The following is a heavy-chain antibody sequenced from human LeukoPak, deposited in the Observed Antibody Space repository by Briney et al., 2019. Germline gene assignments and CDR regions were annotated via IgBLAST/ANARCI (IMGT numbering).Heavy chain of an antibody. Sequence: GAPVSVSCKASGSTVRNYGINWVRQAPGQGLEWMGWISGDNRNTNYAQKVQGRVTMTRDTSTSTAYMELRSLRSDDTAVYYCARDGNYFYNMDVWGKGTTVTDS. V-gene: IGHV1-18*01. CDR2: ISGDNRNT. D-gene: IGHD1-1*01. CDR1: GSTVRNYG. J-gene: IGHJ6*03. CDR3: ARDGNYFYNMDV.